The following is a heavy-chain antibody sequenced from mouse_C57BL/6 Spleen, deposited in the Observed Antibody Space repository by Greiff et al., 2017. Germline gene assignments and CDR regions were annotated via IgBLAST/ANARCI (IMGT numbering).Heavy chain of an antibody. Sequence: VQLQQPGAELMKPGASVKLSCKATGYTFTGYWIEWVKQRPGHGLEWIGEILPGSGSTNYNEKFKGKATFTADTSSNTAYMQLSSLTTEDSAIYYCARRSLYDYDADYFDDWGQGTTLTVSS. J-gene: IGHJ2*01. D-gene: IGHD2-4*01. CDR2: ILPGSGST. V-gene: IGHV1-9*01. CDR3: ARRSLYDYDADYFDD. CDR1: GYTFTGYW.